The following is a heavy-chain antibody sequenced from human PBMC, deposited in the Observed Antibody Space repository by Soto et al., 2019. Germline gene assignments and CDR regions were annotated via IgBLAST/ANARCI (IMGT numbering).Heavy chain of an antibody. J-gene: IGHJ4*02. CDR1: GDSVSSNTAA. CDR3: ARGVAGSGFDL. D-gene: IGHD6-19*01. V-gene: IGHV6-1*01. CDR2: TYYRSNWRH. Sequence: PSPTLSLTCAISGDSVSSNTAAWNWIRSSPSRGLEWLGRTYYRSNWRHDYAVSVKSRITDNPDTSKNHFSLQLNSVTPDDTAVYYCARGVAGSGFDLWGQGTRVTV.